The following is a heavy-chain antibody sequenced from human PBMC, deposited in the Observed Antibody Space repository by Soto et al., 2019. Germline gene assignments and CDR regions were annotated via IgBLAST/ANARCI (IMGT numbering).Heavy chain of an antibody. V-gene: IGHV3-30-3*01. CDR3: ARVTDY. CDR2: ISYDGSNK. J-gene: IGHJ4*02. CDR1: GFTFSSHA. Sequence: GGSLRLSCTASGFTFSSHAMTWVRQAPGKGLEWVAVISYDGSNKYYADSVKGRFTISRDNSKNTLYLQMNSLRAEDTAVYYCARVTDYWGQGILVTVSS.